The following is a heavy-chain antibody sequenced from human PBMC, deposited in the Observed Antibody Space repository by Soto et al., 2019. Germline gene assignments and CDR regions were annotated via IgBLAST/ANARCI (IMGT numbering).Heavy chain of an antibody. CDR2: IYYSGST. CDR1: GGSISSSSYY. J-gene: IGHJ3*01. V-gene: IGHV4-61*05. D-gene: IGHD3-10*01. Sequence: SDTLSLTCTVSGGSISSSSYYWGWIRQPPGKGLEWIGYIYYSGSTNYNPSLKSRVTISVDTSKNQFSLKLSSVTAADTAVFYCARVWGGAFDFWGKGTMVT. CDR3: ARVWGGAFDF.